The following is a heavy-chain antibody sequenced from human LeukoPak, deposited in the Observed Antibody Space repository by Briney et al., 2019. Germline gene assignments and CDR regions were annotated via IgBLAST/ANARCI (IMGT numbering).Heavy chain of an antibody. D-gene: IGHD2-15*01. V-gene: IGHV3-11*01. Sequence: PGGSLRLSCAASGFTFSDYYMSWIRQAPGKGLEWVSHISSSGSTIYYADSVKGRFTISRDNAKNSLYLQMNSLRAEDTAVYYCASKVGYCSGGSCYSWGQGTLVTVSS. CDR3: ASKVGYCSGGSCYS. CDR1: GFTFSDYY. CDR2: ISSSGSTI. J-gene: IGHJ4*02.